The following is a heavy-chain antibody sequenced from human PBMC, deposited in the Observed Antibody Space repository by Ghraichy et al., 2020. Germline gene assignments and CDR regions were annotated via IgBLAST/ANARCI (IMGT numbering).Heavy chain of an antibody. CDR1: GFTFSSYS. J-gene: IGHJ4*02. CDR3: ARESYDSSGYPYFDY. CDR2: ISSSSSYI. Sequence: GGSLRLSCAASGFTFSSYSMNWVRQAPGKGLEWVSSISSSSSYIYYADSVKGRFTISRDNAKNSLYLQMNSLRAEDTAVYYCARESYDSSGYPYFDYWGQGTLVTASS. V-gene: IGHV3-21*01. D-gene: IGHD3-22*01.